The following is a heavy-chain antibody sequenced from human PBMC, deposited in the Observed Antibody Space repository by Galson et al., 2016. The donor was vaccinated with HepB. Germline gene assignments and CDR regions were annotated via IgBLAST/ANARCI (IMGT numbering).Heavy chain of an antibody. V-gene: IGHV2-70*18. CDR2: IDWDGDK. J-gene: IGHJ4*02. CDR3: ARTVLSVTSAHYSDF. CDR1: GFSLNTDDMC. Sequence: PALVKPTQTLTLTCTFSGFSLNTDDMCVSWVRQAPGKALEWLALIDWDGDKYSSTSLQTRLTISRDTSKSQVALTMTNMAPVDTATYSCARTVLSVTSAHYSDFWGQGTLVTVSS. D-gene: IGHD4-17*01.